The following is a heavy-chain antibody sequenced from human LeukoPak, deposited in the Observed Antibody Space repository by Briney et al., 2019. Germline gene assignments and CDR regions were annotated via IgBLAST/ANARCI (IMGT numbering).Heavy chain of an antibody. D-gene: IGHD4-17*01. CDR1: GFTFSKYA. CDR2: ISGSGGNT. V-gene: IGHV3-23*01. J-gene: IGHJ4*02. Sequence: GGSLRLSCAASGFTFSKYAITWVRQAPGKGLEWVSGISGSGGNTYYADSAKGRFTISRDNAKDTLFLQMNSLRAEDTAVYYCAKDPKGTTVTTYWFVYWGRGTLVTVSS. CDR3: AKDPKGTTVTTYWFVY.